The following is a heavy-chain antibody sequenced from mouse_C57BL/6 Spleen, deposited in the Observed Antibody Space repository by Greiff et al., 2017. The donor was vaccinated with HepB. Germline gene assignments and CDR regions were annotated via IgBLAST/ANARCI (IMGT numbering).Heavy chain of an antibody. CDR2: IDPSDSYT. J-gene: IGHJ4*01. CDR3: ARSDSSLYYAMDY. V-gene: IGHV1-69*01. CDR1: GYTFTSYW. D-gene: IGHD3-2*01. Sequence: VQLQQSGAELVMPGASVKLSCKASGYTFTSYWMHWVKQRPGQGLEWIGEIDPSDSYTNYNQKFKGKSTLTVDKSSSTAYMQLSSLTSEDSAVYYCARSDSSLYYAMDYWGQGTSVTVSS.